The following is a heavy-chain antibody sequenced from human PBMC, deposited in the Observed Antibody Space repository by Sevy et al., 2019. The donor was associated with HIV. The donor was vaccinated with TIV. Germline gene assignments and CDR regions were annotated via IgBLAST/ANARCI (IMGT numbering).Heavy chain of an antibody. D-gene: IGHD3-22*01. CDR2: FDPEDGER. CDR1: GYTLTQFS. Sequence: ASVKVSCKIPGYTLTQFSMHWVRQAPGKGLEWIGTFDPEDGERIYAQKFQGRVTMTEDTSTDTAYMELSSLRSEDTAVYYCVITREYYSDNSGYFDYWGQGTLVTVSS. CDR3: VITREYYSDNSGYFDY. V-gene: IGHV1-24*01. J-gene: IGHJ4*02.